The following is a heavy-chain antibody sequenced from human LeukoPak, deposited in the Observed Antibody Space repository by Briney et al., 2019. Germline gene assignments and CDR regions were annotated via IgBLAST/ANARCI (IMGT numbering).Heavy chain of an antibody. J-gene: IGHJ4*02. D-gene: IGHD1-26*01. Sequence: PGGSLRLSCAASGFTFDDYAMHWVRQAPGKGLEWVSGISWNSGSIGYADSVNGRFTISRDNAKNSLYLQMNSLRAEDTALYYCASGEVGASDYWGQGTLVTVSS. CDR2: ISWNSGSI. CDR3: ASGEVGASDY. V-gene: IGHV3-9*01. CDR1: GFTFDDYA.